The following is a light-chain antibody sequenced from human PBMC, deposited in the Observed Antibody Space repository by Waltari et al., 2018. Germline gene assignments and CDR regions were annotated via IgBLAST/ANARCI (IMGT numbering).Light chain of an antibody. CDR2: DVS. J-gene: IGLJ2*01. CDR3: SSYISSSTLEL. Sequence: ASVSGSPGQSITISCTGTSSDVGAYNYVSWYQQHPGKAPKLIIFDVSNRPSGVSNRFSGSKSGNTASLTISGLQAEDEADYYCSSYISSSTLELFGGGTSLTVL. V-gene: IGLV2-14*03. CDR1: SSDVGAYNY.